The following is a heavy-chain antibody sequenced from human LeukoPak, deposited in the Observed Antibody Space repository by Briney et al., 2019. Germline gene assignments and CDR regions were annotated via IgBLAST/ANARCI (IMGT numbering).Heavy chain of an antibody. CDR3: AKDRYFGSGSYYDY. CDR1: GITFSSYG. D-gene: IGHD3-10*01. V-gene: IGHV3-23*01. Sequence: GGSLRLSCAASGITFSSYGMSWVRQAPGKGLEWVSSISSTGGTTYYADSVKGRFTISRDNSENTLYLQMNSLRAEDTSVYYCAKDRYFGSGSYYDYRGQGTLVTVSS. J-gene: IGHJ4*02. CDR2: ISSTGGTT.